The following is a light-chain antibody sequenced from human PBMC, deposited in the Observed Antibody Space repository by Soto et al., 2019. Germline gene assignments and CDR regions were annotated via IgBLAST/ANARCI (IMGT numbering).Light chain of an antibody. CDR2: EVS. CDR3: SSYTSSSTSYVV. Sequence: QSALTQPPSVSGSPGQSVTISCTGTSSDVGSYNRVSWYQQPPGTAPKLMIYEVSNRPSGVPDRFSGSKSGNTASLTISGLQAEDEAGYYCSSYTSSSTSYVVFGGGTKVTVL. V-gene: IGLV2-18*02. CDR1: SSDVGSYNR. J-gene: IGLJ2*01.